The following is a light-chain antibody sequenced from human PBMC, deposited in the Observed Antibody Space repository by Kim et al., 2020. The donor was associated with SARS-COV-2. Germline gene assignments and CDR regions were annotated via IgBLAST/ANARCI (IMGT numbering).Light chain of an antibody. J-gene: IGLJ1*01. CDR3: YSTASSSDHYV. CDR1: ALPKKY. V-gene: IGLV3-10*01. CDR2: DDT. Sequence: SYELTQPPSVSVSPGQTARITCSGDALPKKYAYWYQHKSGQAPVLVIYDDTKRPSGIPERFSGSSSGTTATLTISGAQVGDEADYYCYSTASSSDHYVFGTGTKVTVL.